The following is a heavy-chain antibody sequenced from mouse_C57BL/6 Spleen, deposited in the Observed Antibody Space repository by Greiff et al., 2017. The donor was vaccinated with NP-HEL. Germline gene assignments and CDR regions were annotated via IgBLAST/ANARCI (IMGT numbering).Heavy chain of an antibody. CDR3: VSDYDGPFAY. V-gene: IGHV1-18*01. D-gene: IGHD2-4*01. CDR1: GYTFTDYN. CDR2: INPNNGGT. Sequence: EVQLQQSGPELVKPGASVKIPCKASGYTFTDYNMDWVKQSHGKSLEWIGDINPNNGGTIYNQKFKGKATLTVDKSSSTAYMELRSLTAEDTAVYYCVSDYDGPFAYWGQGTLVTVSA. J-gene: IGHJ3*01.